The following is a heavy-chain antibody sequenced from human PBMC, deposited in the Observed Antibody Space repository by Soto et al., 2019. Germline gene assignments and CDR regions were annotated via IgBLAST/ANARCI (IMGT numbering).Heavy chain of an antibody. D-gene: IGHD2-2*01. J-gene: IGHJ4*02. CDR1: GFTFTSCC. Sequence: EGQMVESGGGLVQPGGSLRLSCAASGFTFTSCCLHWVRQVSGKGLVWVSRVNSDGSTTAYADSVKGRFTVSRDNAKNSLYLQMDNLRTEDTAVYYCAGGAGSTKPFEYWGQGTLVTVSS. CDR3: AGGAGSTKPFEY. CDR2: VNSDGSTT. V-gene: IGHV3-74*01.